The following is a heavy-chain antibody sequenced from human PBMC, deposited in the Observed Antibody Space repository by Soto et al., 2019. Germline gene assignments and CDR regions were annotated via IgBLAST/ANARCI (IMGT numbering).Heavy chain of an antibody. CDR3: VRDRALDSSGHWFDT. CDR1: GRPVFSGGYY. V-gene: IGHV4-31*03. CDR2: IYHIGSP. Sequence: PSETLSLTCTVSGRPVFSGGYYCAWIRQHPGRGLEWIGYIYHIGSPYYNPSLENRVTISLDTAKNQFSLNLTSVTAADTAIYYCVRDRALDSSGHWFDTWGQGTLVTVSS. J-gene: IGHJ5*02. D-gene: IGHD3-22*01.